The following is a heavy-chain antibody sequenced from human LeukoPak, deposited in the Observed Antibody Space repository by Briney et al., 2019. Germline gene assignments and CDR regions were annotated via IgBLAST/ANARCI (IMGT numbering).Heavy chain of an antibody. Sequence: SETLSLTCAVYGGSFSGYYWSWIRQPPGKGLEWIGEINHSGSTNYNPSLKSRVTISVDTSKNQFSLKLSSVTAADTAVYYCARTEIKLYNQRRYYFDYWGQGTLVTVSS. D-gene: IGHD3-16*02. CDR2: INHSGST. CDR3: ARTEIKLYNQRRYYFDY. V-gene: IGHV4-34*01. J-gene: IGHJ4*02. CDR1: GGSFSGYY.